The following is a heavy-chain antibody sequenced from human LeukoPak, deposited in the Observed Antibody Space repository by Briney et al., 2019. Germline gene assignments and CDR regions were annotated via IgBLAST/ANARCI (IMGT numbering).Heavy chain of an antibody. J-gene: IGHJ3*02. CDR2: IYTSGST. D-gene: IGHD3-22*01. CDR1: GGSISSYY. V-gene: IGHV4-4*07. Sequence: SETLPLTCTVSGGSISSYYWSWIRQPAGKGLEWIERIYTSGSTNYNPSLKSRVTMSVDTSKNQFSLKLSSVTAADTAVYYCARDGGGYYGSSGPIDAFDTWGQGTMVTVSS. CDR3: ARDGGGYYGSSGPIDAFDT.